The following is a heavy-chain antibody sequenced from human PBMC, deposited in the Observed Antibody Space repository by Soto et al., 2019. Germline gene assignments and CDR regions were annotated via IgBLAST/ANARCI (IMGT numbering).Heavy chain of an antibody. CDR1: GFTFSSYG. J-gene: IGHJ4*02. CDR3: TTVPRGDCSRISCYDY. Sequence: GGSLRLSCAASGFTFSSYGMHWVRQAPGKGLEWVAVIWYDGSNAYYADSVKGRFTISRDNSKNTLYLQLNSLRAEDTAVYYCTTVPRGDCSRISCYDYWGQGTLVTVSS. D-gene: IGHD2-2*01. V-gene: IGHV3-30*02. CDR2: IWYDGSNA.